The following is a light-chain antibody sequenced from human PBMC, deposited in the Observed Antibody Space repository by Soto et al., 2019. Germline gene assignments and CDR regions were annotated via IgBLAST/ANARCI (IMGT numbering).Light chain of an antibody. CDR3: QQYNSYST. CDR2: KAS. J-gene: IGKJ1*01. CDR1: QSISSW. V-gene: IGKV1-5*03. Sequence: DIQMTQSPSTLSASVGDRVTIPCRASQSISSWLAWYQQKPGQAPKLLIYKASSLESGVPSRFSGSGSGTEFTLTISSLQPDDFATYYCQQYNSYSTFGQGTKVDIK.